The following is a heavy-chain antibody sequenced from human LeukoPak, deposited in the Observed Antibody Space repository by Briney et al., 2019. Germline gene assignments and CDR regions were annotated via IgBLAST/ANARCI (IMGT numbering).Heavy chain of an antibody. J-gene: IGHJ6*04. CDR1: GYSFTSYW. Sequence: GESLKISCKGSGYSFTSYWISWVRQMPGKGLEWMGRIDPSDSYTNYSPSFQGHVTISADKSISTAYLQWSSLKASDTAMYYCARGDCSGGSCYGVFYYGMDVWGKGTTVTVSS. CDR2: IDPSDSYT. D-gene: IGHD2-15*01. V-gene: IGHV5-10-1*01. CDR3: ARGDCSGGSCYGVFYYGMDV.